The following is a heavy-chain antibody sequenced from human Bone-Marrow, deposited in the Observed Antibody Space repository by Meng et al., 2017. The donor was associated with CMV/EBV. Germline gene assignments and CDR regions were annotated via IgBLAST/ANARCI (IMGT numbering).Heavy chain of an antibody. V-gene: IGHV4-59*01. CDR2: IYYSGST. J-gene: IGHJ3*02. Sequence: SETLSLTCTVSGGSISSYYWSWIRQPPGKRLEWIGYIYYSGSTNYNPSLKSRVTISVDTSKNQFSLKLSSVTAADTAVYYCSRFGIYDSEGAFGIWGQGTMVTVSS. D-gene: IGHD3-3*01. CDR1: GGSISSYY. CDR3: SRFGIYDSEGAFGI.